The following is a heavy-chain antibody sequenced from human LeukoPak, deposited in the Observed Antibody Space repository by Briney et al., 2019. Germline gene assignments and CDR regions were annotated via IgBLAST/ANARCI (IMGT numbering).Heavy chain of an antibody. Sequence: SETLSLTCAVYGGSFSGYYWSWIRQPPGKGLEWIGEINHSGSTNYNPSLKSRVTISVDTSKNQFSLKLSSVTAAGTAMYYCARVPYHSSSWYTSPVDYWGQGTLVTVSS. J-gene: IGHJ4*02. D-gene: IGHD6-13*01. CDR1: GGSFSGYY. CDR3: ARVPYHSSSWYTSPVDY. V-gene: IGHV4-34*01. CDR2: INHSGST.